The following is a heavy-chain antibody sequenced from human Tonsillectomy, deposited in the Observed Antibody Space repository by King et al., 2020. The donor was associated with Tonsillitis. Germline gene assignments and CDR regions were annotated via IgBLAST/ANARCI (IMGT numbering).Heavy chain of an antibody. CDR3: ARIRYDCWSGYRNTNWFDP. CDR2: IFSNDEK. CDR1: GFSLSNARMG. J-gene: IGHJ5*02. D-gene: IGHD3-3*01. V-gene: IGHV2-26*01. Sequence: TLKESGPVLVKPTETLTLTCTVSGFSLSNARMGVSWIRQPPGKALEWLAHIFSNDEKSYSTSLKSRLTISKDTSKSQVVLTMTNMDPVDTATYYCARIRYDCWSGYRNTNWFDPWGQGTLVTVSS.